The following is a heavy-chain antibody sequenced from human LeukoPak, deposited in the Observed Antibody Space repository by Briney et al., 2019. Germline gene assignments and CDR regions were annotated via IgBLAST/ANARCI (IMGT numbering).Heavy chain of an antibody. CDR1: GGSFSGYY. J-gene: IGHJ4*02. Sequence: SETLSLTCAVYGGSFSGYYWSWIRQPPGKGLEWIGEINHSGSTNYNPSLKSRVTISVDTSKNQFSLKLSSVTAADTAIYYCARDTVNGPFVVSLDYWGQGALVTVSS. CDR3: ARDTVNGPFVVSLDY. CDR2: INHSGST. D-gene: IGHD2-8*01. V-gene: IGHV4-34*01.